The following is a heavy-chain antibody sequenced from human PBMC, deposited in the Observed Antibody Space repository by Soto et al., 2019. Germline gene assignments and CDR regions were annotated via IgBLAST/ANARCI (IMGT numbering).Heavy chain of an antibody. V-gene: IGHV1-2*04. J-gene: IGHJ4*02. Sequence: ASVKVSCKASGGTFSSYAISWVRQAPGQGLEWMGWINPNSGGTNYAQKFQGWVTMTRDTSISTAYMELSRLRSDDTAVYYCARNVGATTDFDYWGQGTLVTVSS. CDR3: ARNVGATTDFDY. CDR2: INPNSGGT. D-gene: IGHD1-26*01. CDR1: GGTFSSYA.